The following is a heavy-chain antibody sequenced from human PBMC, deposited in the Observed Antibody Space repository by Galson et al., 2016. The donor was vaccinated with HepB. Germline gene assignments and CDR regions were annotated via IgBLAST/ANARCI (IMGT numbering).Heavy chain of an antibody. Sequence: CAISGDSVSNINAGWDWIRQSPSRGLEWLGRAYYRSRWYIDYLPSVKSRMTISPDTSKNQFSLQLNSVTPDDTAVYYCARTHWLDYFDYWGQGILVIVSS. D-gene: IGHD5-12*01. CDR2: AYYRSRWYI. J-gene: IGHJ4*02. CDR1: GDSVSNINAG. V-gene: IGHV6-1*01. CDR3: ARTHWLDYFDY.